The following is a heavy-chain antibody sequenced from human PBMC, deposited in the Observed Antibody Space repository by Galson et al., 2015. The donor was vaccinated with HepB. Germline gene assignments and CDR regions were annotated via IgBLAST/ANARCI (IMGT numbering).Heavy chain of an antibody. D-gene: IGHD3-22*01. Sequence: SLRLSCAASGFTFGDYVMSWFRQAPGKGLEWVGFIRRKAYGGTTEYAASVKGRFTISRDDSKSIAYLQMHSLKTEDTAVYYCAKVRYDSRDYSTYYYYGVDVWGPGTTVTVSS. V-gene: IGHV3-49*03. CDR1: GFTFGDYV. CDR2: IRRKAYGGTT. J-gene: IGHJ6*02. CDR3: AKVRYDSRDYSTYYYYGVDV.